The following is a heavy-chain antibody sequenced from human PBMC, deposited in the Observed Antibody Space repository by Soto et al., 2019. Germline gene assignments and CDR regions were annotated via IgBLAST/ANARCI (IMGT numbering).Heavy chain of an antibody. CDR3: AKDGYYYGSADL. D-gene: IGHD5-18*01. Sequence: QVQLVESGGGVVQPGRSLRLSCAASGFTFSNYGMHWVRQAPGKGLEWVALISSDGRNKYYADSVKGRFTISRDNSKNTLYLQMNSLRAEDTAVYYCAKDGYYYGSADLWGQGTLVTVSS. CDR2: ISSDGRNK. J-gene: IGHJ4*02. V-gene: IGHV3-30*18. CDR1: GFTFSNYG.